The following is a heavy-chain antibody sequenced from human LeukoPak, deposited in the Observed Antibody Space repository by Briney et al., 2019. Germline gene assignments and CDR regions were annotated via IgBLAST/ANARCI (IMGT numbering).Heavy chain of an antibody. D-gene: IGHD3-22*01. V-gene: IGHV3-30*18. CDR1: GFTFSSYG. J-gene: IGHJ4*02. CDR2: ISYDGSNK. Sequence: GGSLRLSCAASGFTFSSYGVHRVRQAPGKGLEWVAVISYDGSNKYYADSVKGRFTISRDNSKNTLYLQMNSLRAEDTAVYYCAKDYPVGDSSGYQSDYWGQGTLVTVSS. CDR3: AKDYPVGDSSGYQSDY.